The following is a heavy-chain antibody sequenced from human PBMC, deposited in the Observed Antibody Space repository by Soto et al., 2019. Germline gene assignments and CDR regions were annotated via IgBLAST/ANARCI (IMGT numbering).Heavy chain of an antibody. V-gene: IGHV1-2*04. D-gene: IGHD5-12*01. Sequence: GASVKVSCKASGYTFTGYYMHWVRQAPGQGLEWMGWINPNSGGTNYAQKFQGWVTMTRDTSISTAYMELSRLRSDDTAVYYCARDQSSGYDLDAFDIWGQGTMVTVSS. CDR1: GYTFTGYY. J-gene: IGHJ3*02. CDR3: ARDQSSGYDLDAFDI. CDR2: INPNSGGT.